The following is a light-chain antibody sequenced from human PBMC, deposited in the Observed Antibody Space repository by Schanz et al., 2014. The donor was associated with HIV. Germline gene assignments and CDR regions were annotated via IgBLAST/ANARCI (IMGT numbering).Light chain of an antibody. CDR1: RSNIGAGYD. V-gene: IGLV1-40*01. Sequence: QSVLTQPPSVSGAPGQRVSISCTGSRSNIGAGYDVNWYQVLPGTAPKLLIFGYNNRPSGVPDRFSGSRSGTSASLAITGLQSEDEADYYCAAWDDSLNGRVFGGGTKLTVL. CDR2: GYN. J-gene: IGLJ3*02. CDR3: AAWDDSLNGRV.